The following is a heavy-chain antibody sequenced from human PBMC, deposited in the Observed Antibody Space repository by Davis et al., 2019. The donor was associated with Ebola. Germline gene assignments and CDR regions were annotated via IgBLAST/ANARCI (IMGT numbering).Heavy chain of an antibody. CDR1: GFTFSSYA. CDR2: ISGSGGST. V-gene: IGHV3-23*01. CDR3: AKARFLGVRGTSTVPFGY. D-gene: IGHD3-10*01. Sequence: GGSLRLSCAASGFTFSSYAMSWVRQAPGKGLEWVSAISGSGGSTYYADSVKGRFTISRDNSKNTLYLQMNSLRAEDTAVYYCAKARFLGVRGTSTVPFGYWGQGTLVTVSS. J-gene: IGHJ4*02.